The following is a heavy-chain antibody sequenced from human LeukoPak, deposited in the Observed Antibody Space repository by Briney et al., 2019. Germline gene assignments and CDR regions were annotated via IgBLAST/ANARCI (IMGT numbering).Heavy chain of an antibody. J-gene: IGHJ4*02. D-gene: IGHD3-16*01. CDR1: GFTFSNAW. Sequence: KTGGSLRLSCAASGFTFSNAWMNWVRQAPGKGLEWVGRIKTKTDGGTTDYAAPVKGRFTISRDDSKNTLYLQMNSLRTEDTAVYYCATDYAPHVWGSYFDYWGQGTLVTVSS. CDR2: IKTKTDGGTT. CDR3: ATDYAPHVWGSYFDY. V-gene: IGHV3-15*01.